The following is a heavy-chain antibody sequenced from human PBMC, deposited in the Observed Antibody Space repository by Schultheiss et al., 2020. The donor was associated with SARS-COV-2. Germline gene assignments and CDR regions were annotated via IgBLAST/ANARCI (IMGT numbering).Heavy chain of an antibody. CDR2: ISWNSGSI. Sequence: GGSLRLSCAASGFTFDDYAMHWVRQAPGKGLEWVSGISWNSGSIGYADSVKGRFTISRDNAKNSLYLEMNSLRVEDTALYYCAKDIRSSSRNDYGMDVWGQGTTVTVSS. J-gene: IGHJ6*02. V-gene: IGHV3-9*01. D-gene: IGHD2-2*01. CDR1: GFTFDDYA. CDR3: AKDIRSSSRNDYGMDV.